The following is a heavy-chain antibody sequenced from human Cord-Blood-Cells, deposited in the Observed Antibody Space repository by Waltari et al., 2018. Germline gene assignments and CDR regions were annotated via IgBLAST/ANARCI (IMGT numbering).Heavy chain of an antibody. J-gene: IGHJ4*02. CDR3: ARAPLYRELGPVDY. V-gene: IGHV3-33*01. CDR2: IWYDGSNK. D-gene: IGHD7-27*01. Sequence: QVHLVESGGGVVQPGRSLRLSCAASGFTFSSYGMNWVRQAPGKGLEWVAVIWYDGSNKYYADSVKGRFTISRDNSKNTLYLQMNSLRAEDTAVYYCARAPLYRELGPVDYWGQGTLVTVSS. CDR1: GFTFSSYG.